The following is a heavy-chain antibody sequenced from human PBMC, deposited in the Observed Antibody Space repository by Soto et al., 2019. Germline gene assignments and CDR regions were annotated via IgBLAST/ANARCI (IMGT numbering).Heavy chain of an antibody. CDR1: GFTFSSYT. CDR2: ITGSSDIV. J-gene: IGHJ5*02. V-gene: IGHV3-48*01. CDR3: ASSQGPLDL. Sequence: GGSLRLSCVASGFTFSSYTMNWVRQAPGKGLEWVAYITGSSDIVYYADSVKGRFTISRDNAKNSLYLQMSSLRADDTSVYYCASSQGPLDLCGQGTLVTVSS.